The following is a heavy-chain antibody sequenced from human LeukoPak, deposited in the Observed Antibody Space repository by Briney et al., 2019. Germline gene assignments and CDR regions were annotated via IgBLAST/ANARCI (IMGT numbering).Heavy chain of an antibody. CDR1: GGSFSGYY. Sequence: PSETLSLTCAVYGGSFSGYYWSWIRQPPGKGLEWIGEINHSGSTNYNPSLKSRVTISVDTSKNQFSLKLSSVTAADTAVYYCARGVLGYCSSTSCPAARYYFDYWGQGTLVTVSS. CDR3: ARGVLGYCSSTSCPAARYYFDY. D-gene: IGHD2-2*01. J-gene: IGHJ4*02. CDR2: INHSGST. V-gene: IGHV4-34*01.